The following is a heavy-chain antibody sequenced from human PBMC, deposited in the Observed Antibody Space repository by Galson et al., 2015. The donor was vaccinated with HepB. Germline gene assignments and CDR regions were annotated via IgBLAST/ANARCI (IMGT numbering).Heavy chain of an antibody. CDR1: GFTFSSYA. CDR3: ARDGLGAIFGVVMYYFDY. D-gene: IGHD3-3*01. J-gene: IGHJ4*02. V-gene: IGHV3-30-3*01. Sequence: SLRLSCAASGFTFSSYAMHWVRQAPGKGLEWVAVISYDGSNKYYADSVKGRFTISRDNSKNTLYLQMNSLRAEDTAVYYCARDGLGAIFGVVMYYFDYWGQGTLVTVSS. CDR2: ISYDGSNK.